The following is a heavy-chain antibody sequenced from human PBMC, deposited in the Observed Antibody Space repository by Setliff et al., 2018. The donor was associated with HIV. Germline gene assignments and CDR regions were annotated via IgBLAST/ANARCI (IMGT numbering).Heavy chain of an antibody. J-gene: IGHJ4*02. V-gene: IGHV4-39*07. Sequence: SGPTLVNPTQTLTLTCTFSGFSLNTPGLGVGWIRQPPGKGLEWIGSIYYSGSTYYNPSLRSRVTISGDTSKKQFSLKLSSVTAADTAVYYCAIRSRLGGSSNYLDFWGQGTLVTVSS. CDR1: GFSLNTPGLG. CDR3: AIRSRLGGSSNYLDF. D-gene: IGHD1-26*01. CDR2: IYYSGST.